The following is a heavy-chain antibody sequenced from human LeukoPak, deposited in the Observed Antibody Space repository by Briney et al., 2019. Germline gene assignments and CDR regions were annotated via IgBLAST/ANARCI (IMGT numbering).Heavy chain of an antibody. J-gene: IGHJ4*02. V-gene: IGHV3-48*02. CDR3: ARDVEARISAAGTFDY. D-gene: IGHD6-13*01. CDR2: ISSSSSTT. CDR1: GFTFSSYS. Sequence: GGSLRLSCAASGFTFSSYSMNWVRQAPGKGLEWVSYISSSSSTTYYADSVKGRFTISRDNAKNSVFLQMNILRDEDTAVYYCARDVEARISAAGTFDYWGQGSLVTVSS.